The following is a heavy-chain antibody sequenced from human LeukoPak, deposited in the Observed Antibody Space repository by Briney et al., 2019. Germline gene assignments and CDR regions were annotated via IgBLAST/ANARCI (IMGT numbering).Heavy chain of an antibody. Sequence: GASVKVSCKASGGTFSSYAISWVRQAPGQGREWMGGIIPIFGTANYAQKFQGRVTITADESTSTAYMELSSLRSEDTAVYYCARQYYDFWSGYYTWWFDPWGQGTLVTVSS. V-gene: IGHV1-69*13. J-gene: IGHJ5*02. CDR2: IIPIFGTA. CDR1: GGTFSSYA. D-gene: IGHD3-3*01. CDR3: ARQYYDFWSGYYTWWFDP.